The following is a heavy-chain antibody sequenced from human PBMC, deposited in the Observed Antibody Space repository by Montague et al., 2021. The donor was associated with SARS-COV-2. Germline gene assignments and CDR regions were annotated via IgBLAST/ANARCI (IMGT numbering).Heavy chain of an antibody. V-gene: IGHV4-39*07. CDR1: GGSISSSSYY. J-gene: IGHJ6*02. D-gene: IGHD6-13*01. Sequence: SETLSLTCTVSGGSISSSSYYWGWIRQPPGKGLEWIGSIYYSGSTYYNPSLKGRVTISVDTSKSQFSLKLSSVTAADTAVYYCARVGRQQLVRLSGMDVWGQGTTVTVSS. CDR2: IYYSGST. CDR3: ARVGRQQLVRLSGMDV.